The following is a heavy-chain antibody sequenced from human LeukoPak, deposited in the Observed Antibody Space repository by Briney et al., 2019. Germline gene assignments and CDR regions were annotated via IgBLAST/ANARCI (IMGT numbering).Heavy chain of an antibody. CDR2: MSHSGYP. Sequence: SETLSLTCAVYGGSFSGYSWTWIRQPPGKGLEWIGEMSHSGYPNYNPSLKSRVAISVDKSKNQFSLKLSSVTAADTAVYYCARGCSGGSCYPGFDYWGQGTLVTVSS. V-gene: IGHV4-34*01. D-gene: IGHD2-15*01. CDR1: GGSFSGYS. CDR3: ARGCSGGSCYPGFDY. J-gene: IGHJ4*02.